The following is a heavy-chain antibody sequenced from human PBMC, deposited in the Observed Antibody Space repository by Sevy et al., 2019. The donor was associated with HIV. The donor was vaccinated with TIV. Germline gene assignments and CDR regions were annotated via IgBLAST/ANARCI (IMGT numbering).Heavy chain of an antibody. Sequence: ASVKVSCKASGYIFSDYYIHWVRQAPGQGLEWMAGINSDSGVTNYAQRFQGEVTVTRDTSLKTAYLELTNLKSNDTAIYYCARLTTQPTSDLYGLDVWGQGTTVTVSS. CDR1: GYIFSDYY. D-gene: IGHD4-17*01. V-gene: IGHV1-2*02. CDR3: ARLTTQPTSDLYGLDV. CDR2: INSDSGVT. J-gene: IGHJ6*02.